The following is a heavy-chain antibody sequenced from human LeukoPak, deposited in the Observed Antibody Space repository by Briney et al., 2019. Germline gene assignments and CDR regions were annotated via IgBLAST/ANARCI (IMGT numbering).Heavy chain of an antibody. V-gene: IGHV3-13*01. CDR2: IGIGDDT. Sequence: GSLRLSCAASGFTLRDYDMHWVRQTPGRGLEWVSAIGIGDDTHYPDSVKGRFTISRENAKNSLYLQMSSLRDGDTAMYYCVRGGIRVSGIDAFDIWGHGTMVTVSS. CDR3: VRGGIRVSGIDAFDI. CDR1: GFTLRDYD. J-gene: IGHJ3*02. D-gene: IGHD5/OR15-5a*01.